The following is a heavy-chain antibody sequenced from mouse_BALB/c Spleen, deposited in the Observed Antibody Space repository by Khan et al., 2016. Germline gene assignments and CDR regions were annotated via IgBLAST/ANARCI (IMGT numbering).Heavy chain of an antibody. CDR3: ARNYRYDY. V-gene: IGHV5-17*02. CDR1: GFTFSSFG. CDR2: ISSGSSTI. J-gene: IGHJ2*01. D-gene: IGHD2-14*01. Sequence: EVELVESGGGLVQPGGSRKLSCAASGFTFSSFGMHWVRQAPEKGLEWVAYISSGSSTIYYADTVKGRFTISRDNPKNTLFLQMTSLRSEDTAMYYCARNYRYDYWGQGTTLTVSS.